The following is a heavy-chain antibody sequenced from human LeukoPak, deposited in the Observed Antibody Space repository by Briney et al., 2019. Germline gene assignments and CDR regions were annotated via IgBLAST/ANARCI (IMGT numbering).Heavy chain of an antibody. Sequence: GATVKISCKASGYTFTDYYMHWVQQAPGQGLEWMGWINPNSGGTNYAQKFQGRVTMTRDTSISTAYMELSRLRSDDTAVYYCAREKVGATGYWGQGTLVTVSS. J-gene: IGHJ4*02. V-gene: IGHV1-2*02. D-gene: IGHD1-26*01. CDR1: GYTFTDYY. CDR3: AREKVGATGY. CDR2: INPNSGGT.